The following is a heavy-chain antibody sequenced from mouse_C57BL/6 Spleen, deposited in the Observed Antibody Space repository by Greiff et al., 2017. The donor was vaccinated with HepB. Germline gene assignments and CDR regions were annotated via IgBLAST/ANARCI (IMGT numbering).Heavy chain of an antibody. D-gene: IGHD1-1*01. CDR2: IYPGDGDT. V-gene: IGHV1-80*01. J-gene: IGHJ1*03. CDR3: ARRVVATEGYFDV. CDR1: GYAFSSYW. Sequence: QVQLQQSGAELVKPGASVKISCKASGYAFSSYWMNWVKQRPGKGLEWIGQIYPGDGDTNYNGKFKGKATLTADKSSSTAYMQLSSLTSEDSAVYFCARRVVATEGYFDVWGTGTTVTVSS.